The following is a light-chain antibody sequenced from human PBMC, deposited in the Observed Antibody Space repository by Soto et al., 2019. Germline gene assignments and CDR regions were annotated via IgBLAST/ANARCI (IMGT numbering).Light chain of an antibody. V-gene: IGKV1-27*01. CDR2: AAS. Sequence: DLQMTQSPTSLSASVGDRVTITCRASQDIRNFVAWYQQKPGKAPNLLIYAASTLQSEVPSRFSDSGAGTDFTLTINSLQPEDVATYSCQLYSSVPVFGPGTKVEIK. CDR3: QLYSSVPV. J-gene: IGKJ3*01. CDR1: QDIRNF.